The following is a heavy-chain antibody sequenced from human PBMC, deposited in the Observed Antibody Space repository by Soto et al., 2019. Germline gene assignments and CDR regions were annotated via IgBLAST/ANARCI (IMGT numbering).Heavy chain of an antibody. J-gene: IGHJ3*02. V-gene: IGHV1-69*01. CDR3: ARGVAGYSSGWYGTAFDI. D-gene: IGHD6-19*01. Sequence: QVRLVQSGAEVKKPGSSVKVSCKASGGTFSSYAISWVRQAPGQGLEWMGGIIPIFGTANSAQKFQGRVTITADESTSTAYMELSSLRSEDTAVYYCARGVAGYSSGWYGTAFDIWGQGTMVTVSS. CDR2: IIPIFGTA. CDR1: GGTFSSYA.